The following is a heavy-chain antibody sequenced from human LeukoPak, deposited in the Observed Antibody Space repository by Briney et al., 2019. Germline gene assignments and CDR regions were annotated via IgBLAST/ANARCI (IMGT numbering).Heavy chain of an antibody. D-gene: IGHD6-25*01. CDR1: LYRFTRHI. CDR3: AKEGGQAAELDN. CDR2: MTTNNGNR. Sequence: KVSCKASLYRFTRHIINRGRQAPGQGLEWRGWMTTNNGNRGHTQKFHGRVTLTRDTSTGTACIALSSLTSADPAIYFCAKEGGQAAELDNWGQGTQVTVSS. V-gene: IGHV1-8*01. J-gene: IGHJ4*02.